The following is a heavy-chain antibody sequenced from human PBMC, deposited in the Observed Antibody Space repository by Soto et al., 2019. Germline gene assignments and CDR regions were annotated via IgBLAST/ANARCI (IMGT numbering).Heavy chain of an antibody. J-gene: IGHJ4*02. CDR1: VFIFCTYS. CDR3: ETGKYQNLIES. V-gene: IGHV3-21*01. D-gene: IGHD2-2*01. CDR2: ISFSSSYI. Sequence: PWGSXRLSCASSVFIFCTYSINLFRQAPGKGLEWVSFISFSSSYIYYADSVRGRFTVSRDNAKNSLYLQLNNLRAEDTDVYYCETGKYQNLIESWGQGTLV.